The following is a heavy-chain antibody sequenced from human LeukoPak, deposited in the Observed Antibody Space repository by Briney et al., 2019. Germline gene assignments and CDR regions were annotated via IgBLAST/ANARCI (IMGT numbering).Heavy chain of an antibody. D-gene: IGHD4-17*01. CDR1: GGSISSGGYY. Sequence: SETLSLTCTVCGGSISSGGYYWSWIRQHPGKGLEWIGNIYYSGSTYYNPSLKSRVTISVDTSKNQFSLKLSSVTAADTAVYYCARVTTVTKFCDYWGQGTLVTVSS. CDR2: IYYSGST. CDR3: ARVTTVTKFCDY. V-gene: IGHV4-31*03. J-gene: IGHJ4*02.